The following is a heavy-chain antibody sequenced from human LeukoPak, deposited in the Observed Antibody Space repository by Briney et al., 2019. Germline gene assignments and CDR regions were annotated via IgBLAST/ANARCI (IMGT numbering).Heavy chain of an antibody. CDR1: GYTHPELS. D-gene: IGHD6-19*01. J-gene: IGHJ4*02. CDR2: FDPGDGET. CDR3: STGVIAVAGGVFDF. V-gene: IGHV1-24*01. Sequence: ASVKVSCKVSGYTHPELSIHWVRQAPGKGLEWMGGFDPGDGETIYAQKFHGRVTMTEDTSTDTAYLELSSLRSDDTALYYCSTGVIAVAGGVFDFWGPGTLVTVSS.